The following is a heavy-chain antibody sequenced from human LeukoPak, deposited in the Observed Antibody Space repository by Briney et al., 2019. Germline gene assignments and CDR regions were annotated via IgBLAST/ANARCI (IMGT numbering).Heavy chain of an antibody. CDR1: RGSISNYW. D-gene: IGHD5-12*01. CDR3: ARDAGGYEDY. J-gene: IGHJ4*02. V-gene: IGHV4-4*07. Sequence: PSETPSPTCTVSRGSISNYWWSWIRQAAGKGLEWIGRVYPSGTTHYNPSLQSRVTLSVDTSKNQLSLTLSSLTAADTAVYYCARDAGGYEDYWGQGTLVTVSS. CDR2: VYPSGTT.